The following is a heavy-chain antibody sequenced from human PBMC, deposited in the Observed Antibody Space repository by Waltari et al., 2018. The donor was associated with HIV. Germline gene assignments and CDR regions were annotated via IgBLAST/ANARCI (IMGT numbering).Heavy chain of an antibody. CDR3: AREGRAAAGWFDF. J-gene: IGHJ4*02. CDR1: GFNVSNNY. Sequence: EVQLVESGGGLVQPGGSLRLSCAASGFNVSNNYMSWVRQAPGKGLEWVSVIYSGGSTYYADAVKGRFTISRDNSKNTLYLQMNSLRAEDTAVYYCAREGRAAAGWFDFWGQGTLVTVSS. CDR2: IYSGGST. V-gene: IGHV3-66*01. D-gene: IGHD6-13*01.